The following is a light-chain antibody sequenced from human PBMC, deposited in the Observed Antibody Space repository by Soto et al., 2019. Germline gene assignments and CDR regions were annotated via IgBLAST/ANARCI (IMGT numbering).Light chain of an antibody. V-gene: IGLV1-47*02. CDR1: SSNIGSNY. Sequence: QSVLTQPPSASGTPGQRVTISCSGSSSNIGSNYVYWYQQLPGTAPKLLIYSNNQRPSGVPDRFSGSKSGTSASLAISGLRSEDEADYYCAAWDDSLSGGVFGGGTQLTVL. CDR3: AAWDDSLSGGV. J-gene: IGLJ2*01. CDR2: SNN.